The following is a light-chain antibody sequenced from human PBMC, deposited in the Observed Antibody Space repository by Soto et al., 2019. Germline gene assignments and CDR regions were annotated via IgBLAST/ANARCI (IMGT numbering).Light chain of an antibody. Sequence: DIPMTQSPSTLSASVGDRITITCRASQSISRSLAWYQQKPGKAPNLLIYDASSLESGVPSRFSGSGFGTEFSLTISSRQPDDFATYYCQQYNSYLLTFGPGTTVDIK. CDR3: QQYNSYLLT. V-gene: IGKV1-5*01. J-gene: IGKJ3*01. CDR1: QSISRS. CDR2: DAS.